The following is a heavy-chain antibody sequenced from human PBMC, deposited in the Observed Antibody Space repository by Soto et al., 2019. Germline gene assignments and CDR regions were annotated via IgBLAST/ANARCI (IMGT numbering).Heavy chain of an antibody. CDR3: ARDALSIDGLDLNWFDP. CDR2: INAGNGNT. CDR1: GYTFSSYA. V-gene: IGHV1-3*01. J-gene: IGHJ5*02. D-gene: IGHD6-19*01. Sequence: QVQLVQSGAEVKKPGASVKVSCKASGYTFSSYAMHWVRQAPGQRLEWMGWINAGNGNTKYSQKFQGRGTITRDTSASTAYMELSSLRSEDTAVYYCARDALSIDGLDLNWFDPWGQGTLVTVSS.